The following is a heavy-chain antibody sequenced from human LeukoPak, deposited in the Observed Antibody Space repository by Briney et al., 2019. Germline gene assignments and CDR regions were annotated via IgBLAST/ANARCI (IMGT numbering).Heavy chain of an antibody. V-gene: IGHV3-9*01. CDR1: GFTFDDYA. Sequence: PGGSLRLSCEASGFTFDDYAMHWVRQAPGKGLEWVSGISWNSGSIGYADSVKGRFTISRDNAKNSLYLQMNSLRAEDTALYYCAKDGIAAAGPFDYWGQGTLVTVSS. CDR2: ISWNSGSI. D-gene: IGHD6-13*01. CDR3: AKDGIAAAGPFDY. J-gene: IGHJ4*02.